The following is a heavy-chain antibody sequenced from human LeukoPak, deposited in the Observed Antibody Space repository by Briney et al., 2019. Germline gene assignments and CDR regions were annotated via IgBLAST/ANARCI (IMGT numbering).Heavy chain of an antibody. V-gene: IGHV4-59*01. CDR3: ARELVRGVIGAFDI. J-gene: IGHJ3*02. D-gene: IGHD3-10*01. Sequence: SETLSLTXTVSGGSIREYYLSWIRQPPGKGLEWSGYIYDSGSTNYNPSLKSRVTISADTSKNHFSLKLSSVTAADTAVYYCARELVRGVIGAFDIWGQGTMVTVSS. CDR2: IYDSGST. CDR1: GGSIREYY.